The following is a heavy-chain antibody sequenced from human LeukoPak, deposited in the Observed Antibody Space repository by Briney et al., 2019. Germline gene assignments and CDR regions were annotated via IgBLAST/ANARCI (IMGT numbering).Heavy chain of an antibody. J-gene: IGHJ5*02. CDR3: ARDIGNTCDIATCSPINKFDP. V-gene: IGHV1-2*02. Sequence: ASVKVSCKASGYSFTDFYIHWVRQAPGQGLEWMGWSSPHRGGTKYAQKFQDRITMTTDTSITTAYMELSSLRSDDTAVYYCARDIGNTCDIATCSPINKFDPWGQGTRVTVSS. D-gene: IGHD2-15*01. CDR2: SSPHRGGT. CDR1: GYSFTDFY.